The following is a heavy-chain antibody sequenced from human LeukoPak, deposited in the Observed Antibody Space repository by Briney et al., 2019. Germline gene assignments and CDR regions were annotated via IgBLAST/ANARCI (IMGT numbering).Heavy chain of an antibody. Sequence: PWGSLRLSCAASGFTFSTYPIHWVRQAPGKGLEWVAAISYDGRNKNYADSVKGRFTISRDNSKNTLYLQMNSLRAEDTAVYYCARVGGLSPNSFDIWGQGTMVTVSS. CDR1: GFTFSTYP. J-gene: IGHJ3*02. D-gene: IGHD3-16*01. V-gene: IGHV3-30*04. CDR2: ISYDGRNK. CDR3: ARVGGLSPNSFDI.